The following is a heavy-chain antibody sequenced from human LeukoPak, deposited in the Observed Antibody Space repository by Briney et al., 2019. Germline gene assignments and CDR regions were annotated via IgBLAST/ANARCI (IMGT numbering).Heavy chain of an antibody. V-gene: IGHV3-30*02. J-gene: IGHJ4*02. CDR3: AKDLRSDGTYYDY. Sequence: GGSLRLSCEASGFTFSNYGMHWVRQAPGKGLGWVAFIRSGGINKYYADSVKGRFTISRDNSQNTLFLQMNSLRAEDTALYYCAKDLRSDGTYYDYWGQGTLVTVSP. D-gene: IGHD2-15*01. CDR1: GFTFSNYG. CDR2: IRSGGINK.